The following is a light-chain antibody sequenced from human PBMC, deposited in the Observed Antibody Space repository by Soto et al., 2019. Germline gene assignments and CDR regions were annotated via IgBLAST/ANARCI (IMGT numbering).Light chain of an antibody. CDR1: QGIGND. CDR2: AAS. V-gene: IGKV1-17*01. CDR3: LQHNTYPRT. J-gene: IGKJ2*02. Sequence: DIQMTQSPSSLSASLGDRVTITCRASQGIGNDLGWYQQRPGKAPKRLIYAASTLQSGVPSRFSGRGSGTEFTLTISSLQPEDFATYYCLQHNTYPRTFGQGTKLEIK.